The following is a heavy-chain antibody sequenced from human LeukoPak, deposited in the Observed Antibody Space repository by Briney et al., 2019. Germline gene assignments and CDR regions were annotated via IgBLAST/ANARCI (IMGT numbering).Heavy chain of an antibody. CDR1: GFTFSSYA. V-gene: IGHV3-23*01. CDR2: ITGSGGST. J-gene: IGHJ4*02. D-gene: IGHD6-13*01. CDR3: AKVVIAVPGPLDY. Sequence: GGSLRLSCAASGFTFSSYAMIWVRQAPGKGLEWVSAITGSGGSTYCADSVKGRFTISRDNSKNTLYLQMNSLRAEDTAIYYCAKVVIAVPGPLDYWGQGTLVTVSS.